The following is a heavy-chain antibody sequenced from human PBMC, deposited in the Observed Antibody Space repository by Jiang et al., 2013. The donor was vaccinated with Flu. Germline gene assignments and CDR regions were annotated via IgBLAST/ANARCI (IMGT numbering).Heavy chain of an antibody. CDR3: ARLYYYDSSGYYYRNAFDI. J-gene: IGHJ3*02. D-gene: IGHD3-22*01. Sequence: GAEVKKPGESLKISCKGSGYTFTKYWIGWVRQMPGKGLEWMGIIFPGDSDTRYSPSFQGQVTISADKSISTAYLQWSSLKASDTAMYYCARLYYYDSSGYYYRNAFDIWGQGTMVTVSS. CDR2: IFPGDSDT. CDR1: GYTFTKYW. V-gene: IGHV5-51*03.